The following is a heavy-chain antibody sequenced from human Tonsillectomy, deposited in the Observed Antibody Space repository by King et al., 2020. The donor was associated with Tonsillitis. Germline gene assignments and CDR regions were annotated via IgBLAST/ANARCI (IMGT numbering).Heavy chain of an antibody. D-gene: IGHD4-23*01. J-gene: IGHJ4*02. Sequence: VQLVQSGGGLVQPGGSLRLSCAASGFTFTTYWMSWVRQAPGKGLEWVANIQQDGSKKNYLDSVKGRFTISRDNANNSLLLQMNSLRAEDTAVYYCARGKLALDYWGQGTLVTVSS. V-gene: IGHV3-7*01. CDR3: ARGKLALDY. CDR2: IQQDGSKK. CDR1: GFTFTTYW.